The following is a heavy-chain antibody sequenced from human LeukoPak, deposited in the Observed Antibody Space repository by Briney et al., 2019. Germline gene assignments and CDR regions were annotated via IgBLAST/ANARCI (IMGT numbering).Heavy chain of an antibody. CDR2: IHYSGST. D-gene: IGHD5-18*01. CDR1: GGSISSYY. J-gene: IGHJ4*02. V-gene: IGHV4-59*08. CDR3: ARQEKRRGYSYGLYFDY. Sequence: SETLSLTCTVSGGSISSYYWSWIRQPPGKGPEWIGYIHYSGSTNYNPSLKSRVTISVDTSKNQFSLKLSSVTAADTAVYYCARQEKRRGYSYGLYFDYWGQGTLVTVSS.